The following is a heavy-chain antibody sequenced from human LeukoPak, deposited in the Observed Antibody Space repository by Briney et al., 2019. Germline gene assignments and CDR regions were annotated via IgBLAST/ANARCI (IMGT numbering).Heavy chain of an antibody. D-gene: IGHD4-11*01. CDR3: ARDVDHDDSTGKGLVDF. Sequence: ASAKVSCKASGYIFTGYYMHWVRQAPGQGLEWMGWINPNRGGTNYAQKFQGRVTLTRDTSINTAYMELNRLTSDDTALYYCARDVDHDDSTGKGLVDFWGQGTMVTVSS. CDR1: GYIFTGYY. J-gene: IGHJ3*01. V-gene: IGHV1-2*02. CDR2: INPNRGGT.